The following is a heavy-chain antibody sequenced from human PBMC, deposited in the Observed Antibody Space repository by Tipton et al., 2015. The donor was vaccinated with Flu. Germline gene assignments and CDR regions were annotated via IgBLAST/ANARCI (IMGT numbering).Heavy chain of an antibody. CDR1: GSMGSYY. CDR3: AGLQAHGGNSLDY. V-gene: IGHV4-59*13. CDR2: VFYSGKT. J-gene: IGHJ4*02. Sequence: TLSLTCTVFGSMGSYYWSWIRQPPGKGLEWIAYVFYSGKTNYNPSLRARVSTSIDTSEYQFSLNLTSVTAADTAVYYCAGLQAHGGNSLDYWGQGILVNVSS. D-gene: IGHD4-23*01.